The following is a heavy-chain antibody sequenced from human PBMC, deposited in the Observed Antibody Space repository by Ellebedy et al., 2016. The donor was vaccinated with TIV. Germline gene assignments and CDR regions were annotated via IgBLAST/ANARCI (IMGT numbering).Heavy chain of an antibody. J-gene: IGHJ5*02. CDR1: GGSISSYY. CDR3: ARGKGRTVRGVMNWFDP. CDR2: IYTSWST. Sequence: MPSETLSLTCTVSGGSISSYYWSWIRQLAGKGLEWIVRIYTSWSTNYNPSLKSRVTMSVDSSKNQFSLKLSSVTAADTAVYYCARGKGRTVRGVMNWFDPWGQGTLVTVSS. D-gene: IGHD3-10*02. V-gene: IGHV4-4*07.